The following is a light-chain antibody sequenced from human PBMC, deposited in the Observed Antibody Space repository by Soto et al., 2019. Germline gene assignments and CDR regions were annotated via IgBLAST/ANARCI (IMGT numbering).Light chain of an antibody. CDR1: RTGVGAYDY. CDR2: EXS. V-gene: IGLV2-8*01. J-gene: IGLJ1*01. CDR3: CSYAGSRV. Sequence: VLTQPPSASVASSQSVAISCPGTRTGVGAYDYVSWYQQHPGKAPTLMIYEXSKLPSGVXXRFSGSKSGNTASLTVSGLQAEDEADYYCCSYAGSRVFGTGTKVTVL.